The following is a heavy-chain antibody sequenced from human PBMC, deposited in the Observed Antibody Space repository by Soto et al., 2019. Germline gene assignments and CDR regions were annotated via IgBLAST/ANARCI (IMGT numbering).Heavy chain of an antibody. Sequence: GESLKISCKGSGYSFTSYWIGWVRQMPGKGLEWMGIIHPGDSDTRYSPSFQGQVTISADKSISTAYLQWSSLKASDTAMYYCARSVVVPAAILRYYYYYGMDVWGQGTTVTVSS. V-gene: IGHV5-51*01. CDR3: ARSVVVPAAILRYYYYYGMDV. CDR1: GYSFTSYW. CDR2: IHPGDSDT. D-gene: IGHD2-2*02. J-gene: IGHJ6*02.